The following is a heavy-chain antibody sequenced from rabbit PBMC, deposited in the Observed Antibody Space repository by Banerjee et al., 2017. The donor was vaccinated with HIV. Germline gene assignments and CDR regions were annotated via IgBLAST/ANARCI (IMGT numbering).Heavy chain of an antibody. J-gene: IGHJ6*01. CDR1: GFSFSSSYW. V-gene: IGHV1S45*01. Sequence: EESGGDLVKPEGSLTLTCTASGFSFSSSYWICWVRQAPGKGLEWIACINTSSGNTVYATWAKGRFTISKASWTTVTLQLNSLTAADTATYFCARGDAGSSWGLDLWGPGTLVTV. CDR3: ARGDAGSSWGLDL. CDR2: INTSSGNT. D-gene: IGHD4-2*01.